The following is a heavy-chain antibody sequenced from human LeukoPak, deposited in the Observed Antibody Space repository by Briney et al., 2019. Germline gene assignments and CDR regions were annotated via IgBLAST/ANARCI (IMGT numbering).Heavy chain of an antibody. CDR2: ISGSGSTT. V-gene: IGHV3-48*03. D-gene: IGHD1-26*01. CDR1: GFTFSNYE. J-gene: IGHJ4*02. CDR3: ARNGMGLHY. Sequence: GGSLRLSCAASGFTFSNYEMIWVRQAPGKGLEWISYISGSGSTTYNADSVKGRFTASRDNAQNSLYLQMSSLRVEDTAVYYCARNGMGLHYWGQGTLVTVSS.